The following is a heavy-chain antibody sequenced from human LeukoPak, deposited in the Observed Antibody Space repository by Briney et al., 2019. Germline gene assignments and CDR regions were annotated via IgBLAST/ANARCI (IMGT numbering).Heavy chain of an antibody. J-gene: IGHJ4*02. Sequence: GGSLRLSCAVSGFTFNTHSMKWVRQAPGKGLEWVANIKLDGSEKNYVDSVKGRFTISRDNTKNSLYLQMNSLRVEDTAVFYCARDQYDTWSRRGNFDSWGQGTLVIVSS. D-gene: IGHD3-3*01. V-gene: IGHV3-7*03. CDR2: IKLDGSEK. CDR3: ARDQYDTWSRRGNFDS. CDR1: GFTFNTHS.